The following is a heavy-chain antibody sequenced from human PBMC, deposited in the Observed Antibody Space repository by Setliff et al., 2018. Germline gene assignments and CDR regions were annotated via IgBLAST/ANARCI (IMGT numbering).Heavy chain of an antibody. V-gene: IGHV1-8*01. CDR2: VTPNGGSA. D-gene: IGHD5-12*01. J-gene: IGHJ4*02. CDR3: ARGHRDGYIPFEH. Sequence: GASVKVSCKASGYTFNTYEINWVRQAPGQGLEVMGWVTPNGGSAVYSQKFQGRVTMTASTPLSTAYMELTGLTSEDTAVYLCARGHRDGYIPFEHWGQGSLVTVSS. CDR1: GYTFNTYE.